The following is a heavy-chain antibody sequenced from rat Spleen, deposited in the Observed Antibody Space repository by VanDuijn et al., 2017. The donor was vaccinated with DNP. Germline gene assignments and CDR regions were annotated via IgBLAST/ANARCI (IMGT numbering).Heavy chain of an antibody. V-gene: IGHV5-17*01. CDR2: IIYDGTTT. CDR3: ATSGYGYDGYPFAY. D-gene: IGHD1-12*03. Sequence: EVQLVESGGGLVQPGRSLKVSCVASGFIFSDYAMAWVRQSPKKVLEWVATIIYDGTTTYYRDSVKGRFTISRDNAKNTLFLQMDSLRSEDTATYYCATSGYGYDGYPFAYWGHGTLVTVSS. CDR1: GFIFSDYA. J-gene: IGHJ3*01.